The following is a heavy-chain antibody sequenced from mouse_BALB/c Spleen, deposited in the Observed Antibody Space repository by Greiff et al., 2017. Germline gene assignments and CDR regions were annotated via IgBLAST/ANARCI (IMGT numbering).Heavy chain of an antibody. CDR1: GFTFSSFG. Sequence: DVMLVESGGGLVQPGGSRKLSCAASGFTFSSFGMHWVRQAPEKGLEWVAYISSGSSTIYYADTVKGRFTISRDNPKNTLFLQMTSLRSEDTAMYYCARSGGKPLMDYAMDYWGQGTSVTVSS. V-gene: IGHV5-17*02. CDR3: ARSGGKPLMDYAMDY. CDR2: ISSGSSTI. J-gene: IGHJ4*01. D-gene: IGHD2-3*01.